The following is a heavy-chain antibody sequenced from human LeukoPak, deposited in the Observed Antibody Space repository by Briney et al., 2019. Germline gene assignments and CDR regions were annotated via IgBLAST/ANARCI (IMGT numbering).Heavy chain of an antibody. V-gene: IGHV3-53*01. Sequence: PGGSLRLSCAASGFTVSSNYMSWVRQAPGKGLEWVSVIYSGGSTYYADSVKGRFTISRDNSKNTLYLQMNSLRAEDTAVYYCARGVVVPAAMSYYYMDVWGKGTTVTVSS. J-gene: IGHJ6*03. CDR3: ARGVVVPAAMSYYYMDV. CDR2: IYSGGST. CDR1: GFTVSSNY. D-gene: IGHD2-2*01.